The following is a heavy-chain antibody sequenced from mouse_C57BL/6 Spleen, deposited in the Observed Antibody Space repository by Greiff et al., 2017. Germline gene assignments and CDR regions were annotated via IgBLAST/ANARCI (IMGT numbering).Heavy chain of an antibody. CDR2: IYPSDSET. CDR3: ARAPYYYDSSYGFAY. CDR1: GYTFTSYW. V-gene: IGHV1-61*01. J-gene: IGHJ3*01. Sequence: QVQLQQSGAELVRPGSSVKLSCKASGYTFTSYWMDWVKQRPGQGLEWIGNIYPSDSETHYNQKFKDKATLTVDKSSSTAYMQLSSLTSEDSAVYCGARAPYYYDSSYGFAYWGQGTLVTVSA. D-gene: IGHD1-1*01.